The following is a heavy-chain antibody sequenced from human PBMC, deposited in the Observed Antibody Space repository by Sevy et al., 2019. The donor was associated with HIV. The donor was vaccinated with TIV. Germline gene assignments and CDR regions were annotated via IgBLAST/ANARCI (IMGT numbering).Heavy chain of an antibody. D-gene: IGHD1-26*01. CDR1: GFTFSNAW. V-gene: IGHV3-15*01. Sequence: GGSLRLSCVASGFTFSNAWMSWVRQAPGRGLEWVGRIKSKTDGGTRDFAAPVKGRFAIARDDSKNTLSLQMDSLKTEDTALYYCTAGVGTSDFDYWGQRILVTVSS. CDR3: TAGVGTSDFDY. J-gene: IGHJ4*02. CDR2: IKSKTDGGTR.